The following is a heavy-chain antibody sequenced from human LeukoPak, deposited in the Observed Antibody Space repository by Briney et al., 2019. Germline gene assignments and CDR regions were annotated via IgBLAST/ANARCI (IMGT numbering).Heavy chain of an antibody. Sequence: GESLKISCKGSGYNFATYWIGWVRQMPGKGLEWMGIIYPGDSDTRYSPSFQGQVTISADKSISTAYLQWSSLKASDTAMYYCARLGGDRYYYYGMDVWGKGTTVTVSS. J-gene: IGHJ6*04. CDR2: IYPGDSDT. D-gene: IGHD1-26*01. V-gene: IGHV5-51*01. CDR1: GYNFATYW. CDR3: ARLGGDRYYYYGMDV.